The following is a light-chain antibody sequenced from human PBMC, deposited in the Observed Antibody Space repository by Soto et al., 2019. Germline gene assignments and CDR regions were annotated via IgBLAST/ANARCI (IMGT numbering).Light chain of an antibody. CDR2: GVS. Sequence: QSVLTQPPSASGSLGQSVTISCTGTGSDVGGYDYVSWYQQHPGKPPQLMIYGVSKRPSGVPDRFSGSKSGNTASLTVSGLQAEDEADYYCCSFAGSYNFYVFGAGTKLTVL. CDR3: CSFAGSYNFYV. CDR1: GSDVGGYDY. V-gene: IGLV2-8*01. J-gene: IGLJ1*01.